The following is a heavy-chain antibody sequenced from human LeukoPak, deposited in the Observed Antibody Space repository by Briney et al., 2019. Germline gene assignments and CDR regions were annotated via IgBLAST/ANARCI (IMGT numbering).Heavy chain of an antibody. Sequence: GGSLRLSCAASGFAFSNYGMHWVRQAPGKGLEWVSVISYDGSNKYYADSVKGRFTISRDNSKNTLYLQMNSLRAEDTAMYYCAKNSGSTALWGQGTLVTVSS. CDR2: ISYDGSNK. CDR1: GFAFSNYG. V-gene: IGHV3-30*18. J-gene: IGHJ4*02. D-gene: IGHD1-26*01. CDR3: AKNSGSTAL.